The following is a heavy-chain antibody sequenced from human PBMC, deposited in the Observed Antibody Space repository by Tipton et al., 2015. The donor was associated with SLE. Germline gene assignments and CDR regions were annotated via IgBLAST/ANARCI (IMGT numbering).Heavy chain of an antibody. J-gene: IGHJ4*02. D-gene: IGHD5-24*01. V-gene: IGHV4-4*08. CDR2: IYTTGST. CDR3: ARLLRDGYNVVFDY. CDR1: GGSIRSYY. Sequence: TLSLTCSVSGGSIRSYYWGWFRQPPGKGLEWIGYIYTTGSTNYNPSLQSRVTISMDTSKNHFSLHLSSVTPADTAVYYCARLLRDGYNVVFDYWGQGALVTVSS.